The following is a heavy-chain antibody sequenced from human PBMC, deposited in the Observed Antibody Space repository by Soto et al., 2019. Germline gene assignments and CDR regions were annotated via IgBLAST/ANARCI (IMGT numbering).Heavy chain of an antibody. CDR1: GYTFTSYD. CDR2: MNPNSGNT. CDR3: ARFRSYGGGYYYYYMDV. Sequence: GASVKVSCKASGYTFTSYDINWVRQATGQGHEWMGWMNPNSGNTGYAQKFQGRVTMTRNTSISTAYMELSSLRSEDTAVYYCARFRSYGGGYYYYYMDVWGKGTTVTVSS. V-gene: IGHV1-8*01. D-gene: IGHD4-17*01. J-gene: IGHJ6*03.